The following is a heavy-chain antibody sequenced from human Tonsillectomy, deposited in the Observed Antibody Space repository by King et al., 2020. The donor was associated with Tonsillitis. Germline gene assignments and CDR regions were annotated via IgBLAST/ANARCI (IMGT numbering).Heavy chain of an antibody. CDR3: ARSGYYYYGMDV. CDR2: ISSSSSYI. V-gene: IGHV3-21*01. CDR1: GFTFSDYS. Sequence: VQLVESGGGLVKPGGSLRLSCAASGFTFSDYSVNWVRKAPGKGLEGFSFISSSSSYIYYADSVKGRFTISRDNAKNSLYLQMNSLRAEDTAVYYCARSGYYYYGMDVWGQGTTVTVSS. J-gene: IGHJ6*02.